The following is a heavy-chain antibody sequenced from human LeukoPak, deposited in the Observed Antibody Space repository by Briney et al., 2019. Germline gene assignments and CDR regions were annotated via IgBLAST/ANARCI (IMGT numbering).Heavy chain of an antibody. D-gene: IGHD1-1*01. Sequence: SETLSLTCAVYGGSFSGYYCSWIRQPAGKGLEWIGEINHSGSTNYNPSLKSRVTISVDTSKNQFSLKLSSVTAADTAVYYCARLGTYTEDYWGQGTLVTVSS. CDR3: ARLGTYTEDY. V-gene: IGHV4-34*01. J-gene: IGHJ4*02. CDR1: GGSFSGYY. CDR2: INHSGST.